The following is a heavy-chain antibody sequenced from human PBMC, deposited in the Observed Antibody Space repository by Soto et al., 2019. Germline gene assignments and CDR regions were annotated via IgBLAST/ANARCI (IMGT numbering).Heavy chain of an antibody. CDR1: GGSISSGDYY. Sequence: SETLSLTCTVSGGSISSGDYYWSWIRQPPGKGLEWIGYIYYSGSTYYNPSLKSRVTISVDTSKNQFSLKLNSVTAVDTAMFYCATQGFYRMGVWGRGTTVTVSS. J-gene: IGHJ6*02. V-gene: IGHV4-30-4*01. CDR3: ATQGFYRMGV. CDR2: IYYSGST.